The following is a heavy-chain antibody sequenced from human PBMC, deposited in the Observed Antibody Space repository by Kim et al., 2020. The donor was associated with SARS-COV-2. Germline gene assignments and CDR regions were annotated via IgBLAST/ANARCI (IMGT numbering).Heavy chain of an antibody. CDR3: ARAPEDYGGNSD. D-gene: IGHD4-17*01. Sequence: TYTPSLKSRVPISVDTSKNQFSLKLSSVTAADTAVYYCARAPEDYGGNSDWGQGTLVTVSS. J-gene: IGHJ4*02. V-gene: IGHV4-34*01.